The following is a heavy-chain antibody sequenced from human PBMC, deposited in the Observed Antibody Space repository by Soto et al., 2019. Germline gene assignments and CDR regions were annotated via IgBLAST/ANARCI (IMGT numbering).Heavy chain of an antibody. CDR3: AGGRGAGYSSTWYVFEH. CDR1: GYSFTTYW. J-gene: IGHJ4*02. Sequence: GESLKISCQASGYSFTTYWIGWVRQMPGKGLEWMGIIFPGDSDTRYSPSFQGQVTISVDKYINTAFLQWSSLKASDSAMYYCAGGRGAGYSSTWYVFEHWGQGTMVTVSS. CDR2: IFPGDSDT. V-gene: IGHV5-51*01. D-gene: IGHD6-13*01.